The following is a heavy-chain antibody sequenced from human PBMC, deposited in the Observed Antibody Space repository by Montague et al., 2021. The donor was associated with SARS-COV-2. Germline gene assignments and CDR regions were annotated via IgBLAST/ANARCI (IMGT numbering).Heavy chain of an antibody. CDR1: GFSLSTRGMR. V-gene: IGHV4-61*08. CDR2: IYYSGST. D-gene: IGHD6-13*01. CDR3: ARGTAAGTNFDY. Sequence: LVKPTQTLTLTCTFSGFSLSTRGMRASWIRQPPGKGLEWIGYIYYSGSTNYNPSLKSRDTISVDTSKNQFSLKLSSVTAADTAVYYCARGTAAGTNFDYWGQGTLVTVSS. J-gene: IGHJ4*02.